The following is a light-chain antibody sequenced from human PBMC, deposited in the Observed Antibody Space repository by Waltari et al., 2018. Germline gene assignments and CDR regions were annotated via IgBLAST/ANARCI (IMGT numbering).Light chain of an antibody. CDR3: CSYAGNYVWV. CDR2: DAS. Sequence: QSALTQPAAVSGSPGQSVTISCTGASSDIGRYDIVSWYQPHPGNAPKLVISDASKRPSGVSDRFSGSKSGDTASLTISGLQFEDEADYYCCSYAGNYVWVFGGGTRLTVL. J-gene: IGLJ3*02. V-gene: IGLV2-23*01. CDR1: SSDIGRYDI.